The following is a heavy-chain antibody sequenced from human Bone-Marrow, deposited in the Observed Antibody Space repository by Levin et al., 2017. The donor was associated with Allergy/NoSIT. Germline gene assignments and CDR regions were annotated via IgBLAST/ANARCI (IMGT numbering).Heavy chain of an antibody. D-gene: IGHD3-22*01. CDR3: TRENDYYDSCGYYDY. CDR1: GGTFSSYT. V-gene: IGHV1-69*04. CDR2: IIPILGIA. J-gene: IGHJ4*02. Sequence: ASVKVSCKASGGTFSSYTISWVRQAPGQGLEWMGRIIPILGIANYAQKFQGRVTITADKSTSTAYMELSSLRSEDTAVYYCTRENDYYDSCGYYDYWGQGTLVTVSS.